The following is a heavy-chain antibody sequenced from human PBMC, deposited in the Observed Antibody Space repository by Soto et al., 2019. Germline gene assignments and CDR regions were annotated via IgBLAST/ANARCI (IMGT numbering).Heavy chain of an antibody. CDR3: ARGTRVLRYFDWLPDAFDI. D-gene: IGHD3-9*01. Sequence: QVQLVQSGAEVKKPGSSVKVSCKASGGTFSSYTISWVRQAPGQGLEGMGRIIPILGIANNAQKFQGRVTITADKSTSTAYMELSSLRSEDTAVYYCARGTRVLRYFDWLPDAFDIWGQGTMVTVSS. V-gene: IGHV1-69*02. CDR1: GGTFSSYT. J-gene: IGHJ3*02. CDR2: IIPILGIA.